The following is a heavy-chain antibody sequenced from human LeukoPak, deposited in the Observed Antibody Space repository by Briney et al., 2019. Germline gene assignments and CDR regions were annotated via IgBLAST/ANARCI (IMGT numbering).Heavy chain of an antibody. V-gene: IGHV4-39*07. J-gene: IGHJ4*02. D-gene: IGHD1-20*01. CDR3: ARAYTDYNCVDY. CDR2: IYYSGST. Sequence: PSETLSLTCTVSGGSISSSSYYWGWIRQPPGKGLEWIGSIYYSGSTYYNPSLKSRVTISVDTSKNQFSLKLSSVTAADTAVYYCARAYTDYNCVDYWGQGTLVAVSS. CDR1: GGSISSSSYY.